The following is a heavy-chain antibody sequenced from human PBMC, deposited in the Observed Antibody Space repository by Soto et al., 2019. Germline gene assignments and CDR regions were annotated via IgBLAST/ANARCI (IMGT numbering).Heavy chain of an antibody. V-gene: IGHV1-18*01. D-gene: IGHD3-3*01. Sequence: ASVKVSCKASGYTFTSYGISWVRQAPGQGLEWMGWISAYNGNTNYAQKLQGRVTMTTDTSTSTAYMELRSLRSDDTAVYYCARDTYDFWSGYHPGMDVWGQGTTVTVS. CDR3: ARDTYDFWSGYHPGMDV. CDR2: ISAYNGNT. J-gene: IGHJ6*02. CDR1: GYTFTSYG.